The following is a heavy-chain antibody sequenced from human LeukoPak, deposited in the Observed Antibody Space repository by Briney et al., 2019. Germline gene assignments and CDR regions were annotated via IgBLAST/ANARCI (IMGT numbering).Heavy chain of an antibody. CDR3: AKDGRVAVAGSGWFDP. V-gene: IGHV3-23*01. CDR1: GFTFSSYA. CDR2: ISGSGGST. D-gene: IGHD6-19*01. J-gene: IGHJ5*02. Sequence: GGSLRLSCAASGFTFSSYAMSWVRQAPGKGLEWVSAISGSGGSTYYADSVKGRFTISRDNSKNTLYLQMNSLRAEDTAVYYCAKDGRVAVAGSGWFDPWGQGTLVTVSS.